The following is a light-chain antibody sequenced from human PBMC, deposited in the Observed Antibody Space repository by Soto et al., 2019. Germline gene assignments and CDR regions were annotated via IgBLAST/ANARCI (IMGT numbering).Light chain of an antibody. Sequence: EIVLTQPPGTLSLSPGERATLSCRASQSVTSNSLAWFQQIPGQAPRLLIYGASNRATGIPDRFSGSGSGTDFTLTISRLEPEDFAVYYCQQYTKSPLTFGGGTTVDIK. J-gene: IGKJ4*01. CDR2: GAS. V-gene: IGKV3-20*01. CDR3: QQYTKSPLT. CDR1: QSVTSNS.